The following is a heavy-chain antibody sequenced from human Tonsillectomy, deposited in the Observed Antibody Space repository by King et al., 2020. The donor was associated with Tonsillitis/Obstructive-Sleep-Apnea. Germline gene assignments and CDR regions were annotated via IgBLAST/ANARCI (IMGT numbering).Heavy chain of an antibody. V-gene: IGHV2-5*02. J-gene: IGHJ4*02. D-gene: IGHD3-16*01. CDR1: GFSLSASGVG. CDR2: IHWDDDK. CDR3: APSDGAFDF. Sequence: ITLKESGPTLVKPTQTLTLTCTFSGFSLSASGVGVGWIRQPPGKALEWLALIHWDDDKLYSPSLKSRLTITKDTSKNQVVLTMTNMDPVDTATYYCAPSDGAFDFWGQGTLVTGSS.